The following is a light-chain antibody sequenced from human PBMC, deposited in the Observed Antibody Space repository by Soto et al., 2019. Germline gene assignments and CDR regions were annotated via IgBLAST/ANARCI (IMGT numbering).Light chain of an antibody. Sequence: IVLTQSPGTLSLSPGERATLSCGSSQSVISTYLAWYQQKPGQAPRLXIYGASSRATGIPDRFSGSGSGTDFTLTISRLEPEDFAVYYCQQYGSSPITFGQGTRLEIK. CDR2: GAS. V-gene: IGKV3-20*01. CDR1: QSVISTY. CDR3: QQYGSSPIT. J-gene: IGKJ5*01.